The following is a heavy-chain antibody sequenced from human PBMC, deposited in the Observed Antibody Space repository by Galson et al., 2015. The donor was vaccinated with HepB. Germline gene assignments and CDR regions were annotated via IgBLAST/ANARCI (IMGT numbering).Heavy chain of an antibody. J-gene: IGHJ4*02. CDR2: ISYDGSNK. Sequence: SLRLSXAAXXFTFSSYAMHWVXQAPGKGLEWVAVISYDGSNKYYADSVKGRFTISRDNSKNTLYLQMNSLRAEDTAVYYCARGGXGPVWFGESXDYWGQGTLXT. CDR3: ARGGXGPVWFGESXDY. D-gene: IGHD3-10*01. CDR1: XFTFSSYA. V-gene: IGHV3-30-3*01.